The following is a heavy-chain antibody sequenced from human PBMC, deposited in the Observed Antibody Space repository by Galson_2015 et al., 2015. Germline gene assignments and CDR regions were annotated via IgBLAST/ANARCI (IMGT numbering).Heavy chain of an antibody. Sequence: SGAEVKKPGESLKISCEGSGYSFSNYWVAWVRQTPGKGLEWMGIIYPGDSNTRYSPSFQGQLTISADKSISTAYLQWSSLKASDPAIYYCARHYYGSGSYYLDSWGQGTLVTVSS. D-gene: IGHD3-10*01. V-gene: IGHV5-51*01. CDR1: GYSFSNYW. CDR2: IYPGDSNT. CDR3: ARHYYGSGSYYLDS. J-gene: IGHJ4*02.